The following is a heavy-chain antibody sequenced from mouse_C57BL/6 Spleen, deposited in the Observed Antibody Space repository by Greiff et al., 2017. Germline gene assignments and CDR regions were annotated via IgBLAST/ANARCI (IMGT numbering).Heavy chain of an antibody. D-gene: IGHD4-1*01. CDR2: INPGSGGT. V-gene: IGHV1-54*01. Sequence: VQLQQSGAELVRPGTSVKVSCKASGYAFTNYLIEWVKQRPGQGLEWIGVINPGSGGTNYNEKFKGKATLTADKSSSTAYMQLSSLTSEDSAVYFCARSENWDYWGQGTTLTVSS. CDR1: GYAFTNYL. CDR3: ARSENWDY. J-gene: IGHJ2*01.